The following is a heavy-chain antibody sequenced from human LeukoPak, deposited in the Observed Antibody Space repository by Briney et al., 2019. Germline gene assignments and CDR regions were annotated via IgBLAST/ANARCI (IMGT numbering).Heavy chain of an antibody. CDR2: ISTGGTTI. CDR3: ATYTPYDGRDF. Sequence: GGSLRLSCETSGFTFSSYSMNWVRQAPGKGLEWLSYISTGGTTIEYADSVKGRFTISRDNGKDTLYLQMNSLRDEDTALYSCATYTPYDGRDFWGQGTQVTVSS. J-gene: IGHJ4*02. V-gene: IGHV3-48*02. D-gene: IGHD3-16*01. CDR1: GFTFSSYS.